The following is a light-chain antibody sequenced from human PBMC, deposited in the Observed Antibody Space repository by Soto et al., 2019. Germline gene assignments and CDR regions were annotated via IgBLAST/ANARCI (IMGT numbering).Light chain of an antibody. CDR3: QQSRSNPYT. CDR2: GAS. CDR1: QIIDNY. V-gene: IGKV1-39*01. Sequence: DIQMTQPPSSLSAFVGDRVTITCRASQIIDNYLNWYQQKPGQAPNLLIYGASSLQSGVPSRFSGSGSGTDFTLTIGGLQPEDFATYYCQQSRSNPYTFGHGTKVDIK. J-gene: IGKJ2*01.